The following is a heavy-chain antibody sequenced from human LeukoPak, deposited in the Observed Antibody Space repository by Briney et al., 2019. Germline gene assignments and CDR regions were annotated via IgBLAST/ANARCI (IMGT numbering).Heavy chain of an antibody. V-gene: IGHV3-7*01. Sequence: GGSLRLSCAASGFTLSSYWMSWVRQAPGKGLEWVASIKQDGSEKYYVDSVKGRFTISRDNAKNSLYLQMNSLRAEDTALYYCARAPGEGWFDPWGHGTLVTVSS. CDR2: IKQDGSEK. D-gene: IGHD4-17*01. CDR3: ARAPGEGWFDP. CDR1: GFTLSSYW. J-gene: IGHJ5*02.